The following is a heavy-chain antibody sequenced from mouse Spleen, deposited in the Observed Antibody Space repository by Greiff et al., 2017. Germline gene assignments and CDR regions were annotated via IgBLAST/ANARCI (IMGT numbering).Heavy chain of an antibody. D-gene: IGHD2-2*01. Sequence: VMLVESGPGLVAPSQSLSITCTVSGFSLTSYGVHWVRQPPGKGLEWLGVIWAGGSTNYNSALMSRLSISKDNSKSQVFLKMNSLQTDDTAMYYCARGGVYYGYDGGFDYWGQGTSVTVSS. J-gene: IGHJ4*01. CDR2: IWAGGST. V-gene: IGHV2-9*02. CDR1: GFSLTSYG. CDR3: ARGGVYYGYDGGFDY.